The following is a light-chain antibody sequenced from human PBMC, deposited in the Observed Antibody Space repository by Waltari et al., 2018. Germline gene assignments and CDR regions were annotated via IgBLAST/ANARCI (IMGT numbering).Light chain of an antibody. CDR2: RGS. CDR1: QSINRW. CDR3: QQYDTYPLT. Sequence: DIQMTQSPSTLSAFVGERVTITCRASQSINRWVAWSQQKPGQVPKFLIYRGSTLQTGVPSRFSGSGSGTEFNLTISSRQPDDSATYHCQQYDTYPLTFGGGTKVEIK. V-gene: IGKV1-5*03. J-gene: IGKJ4*01.